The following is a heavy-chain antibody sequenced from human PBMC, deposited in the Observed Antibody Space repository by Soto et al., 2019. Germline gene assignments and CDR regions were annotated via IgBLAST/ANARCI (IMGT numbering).Heavy chain of an antibody. CDR1: GGSISSSSYY. D-gene: IGHD5-12*01. CDR2: IYYSGST. V-gene: IGHV4-39*01. CDR3: ARRGDGYKGGYYYYGMDV. J-gene: IGHJ6*02. Sequence: SETLSLTCTVSGGSISSSSYYWGWIRQPPGKGLEWIGSIYYSGSTYYNPSLKSRVTIPVDTSKNQFSLKLSSVTAADTAVYYCARRGDGYKGGYYYYGMDVWGQGTTVTVSS.